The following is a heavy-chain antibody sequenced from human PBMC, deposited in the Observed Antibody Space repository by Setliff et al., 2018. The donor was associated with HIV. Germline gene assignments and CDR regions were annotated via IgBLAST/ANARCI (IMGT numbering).Heavy chain of an antibody. D-gene: IGHD2-15*01. CDR3: ARRGTVPATLDF. CDR1: GFTFSDYW. J-gene: IGHJ4*02. V-gene: IGHV3-74*01. CDR2: VKNDGTST. Sequence: PGGSLRLSCAASGFTFSDYWMHWARQAPGKGLVWVSRVKNDGTSTDYADSVRGRFTISRDNAKNTLYLQMNSLRVEDTAVYYCARRGTVPATLDFWGQGTPVTVSS.